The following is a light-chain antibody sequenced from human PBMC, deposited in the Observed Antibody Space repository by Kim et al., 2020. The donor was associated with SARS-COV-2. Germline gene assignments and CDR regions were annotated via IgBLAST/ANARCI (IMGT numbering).Light chain of an antibody. CDR3: QEYDRVPWT. J-gene: IGKJ1*01. V-gene: IGKV1-27*01. CDR2: GAS. Sequence: ASIRDRVTITCPASQEISDYVAWDQQKPGKPPRVLIYGASALQSGVPSRFSGSGSGTDFTLTINNLQPEDVATYYCQEYDRVPWTFGQGTKVDIK. CDR1: QEISDY.